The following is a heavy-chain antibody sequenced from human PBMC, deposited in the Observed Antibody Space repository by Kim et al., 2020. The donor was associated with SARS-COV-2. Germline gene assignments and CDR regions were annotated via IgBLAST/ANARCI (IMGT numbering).Heavy chain of an antibody. J-gene: IGHJ6*02. V-gene: IGHV3-48*04. CDR1: GFTFSSYS. D-gene: IGHD6-13*01. CDR2: ISSSSSTI. Sequence: GGSLRLSCAASGFTFSSYSMNWVRQAPGKGLEWVSYISSSSSTIYYADSVKGRFTISRDNAKNSLYLQMNSLRAEDTAVYYCARTIVAWAAAVHYYYGMDVWGQGTTVTVSS. CDR3: ARTIVAWAAAVHYYYGMDV.